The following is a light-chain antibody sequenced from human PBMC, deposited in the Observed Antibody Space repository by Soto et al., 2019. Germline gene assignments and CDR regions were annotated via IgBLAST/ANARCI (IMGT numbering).Light chain of an antibody. CDR2: EAT. Sequence: QSVLTQPASVSGSPGQSITISCTGTSSDVGSYNLVSWYQQHPDKAPKLMIYEATKRPSGVSNRFSGSKSGNTASLTVSGLQAEDEADYYCCSYAGTSSHVLFGGGTQLTVL. CDR1: SSDVGSYNL. CDR3: CSYAGTSSHVL. J-gene: IGLJ2*01. V-gene: IGLV2-23*01.